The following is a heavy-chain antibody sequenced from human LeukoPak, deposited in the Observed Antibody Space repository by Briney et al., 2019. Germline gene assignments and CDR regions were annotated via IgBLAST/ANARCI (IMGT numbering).Heavy chain of an antibody. J-gene: IGHJ4*02. CDR1: GFTFSSYA. CDR3: AKDFGGYKQYYFDY. V-gene: IGHV3-23*01. CDR2: ISGSGGST. Sequence: GGSLRLSCAASGFTFSSYAMSWVRQAPGKGLEGVSAISGSGGSTYYADSVKGRFTISRDNSKNTLYLQMNSLRAEDTAVYYCAKDFGGYKQYYFDYWGQGTLVTVSS. D-gene: IGHD3-22*01.